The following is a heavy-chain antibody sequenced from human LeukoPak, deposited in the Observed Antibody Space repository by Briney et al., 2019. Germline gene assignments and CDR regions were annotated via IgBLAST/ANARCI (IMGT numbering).Heavy chain of an antibody. Sequence: HSGGSLRLSCAASGFTFSSYAMSWVRQAPGKGLEWVSAISGSGGSTYYADSVKGRFTISRDNSKNTLYLQMNSLRAEDTAVYYCAKDSLRPRWLHNVLDYWGQGTLVTVSS. CDR2: ISGSGGST. CDR3: AKDSLRPRWLHNVLDY. V-gene: IGHV3-23*01. D-gene: IGHD5-24*01. J-gene: IGHJ4*02. CDR1: GFTFSSYA.